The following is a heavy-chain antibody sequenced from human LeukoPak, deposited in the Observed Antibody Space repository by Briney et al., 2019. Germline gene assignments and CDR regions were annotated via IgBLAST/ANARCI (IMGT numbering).Heavy chain of an antibody. D-gene: IGHD3-22*01. V-gene: IGHV1-2*02. CDR2: INPNSGGT. Sequence: GASVKASCKASGYTFTGYYMHWVRQAPGQGLEWMGWINPNSGGTNYAQKFQGRVTMTRDTSISTAYMELSRLRSDDTAVYYRARGPITMIVVVITHDAFDIWGQGTMVTVSS. CDR1: GYTFTGYY. CDR3: ARGPITMIVVVITHDAFDI. J-gene: IGHJ3*02.